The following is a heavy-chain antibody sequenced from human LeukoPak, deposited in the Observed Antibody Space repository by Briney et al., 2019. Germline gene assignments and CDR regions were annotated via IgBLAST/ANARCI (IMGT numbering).Heavy chain of an antibody. CDR3: ARQGTTGFVDP. CDR2: INHSGST. V-gene: IGHV4-34*01. CDR1: GGSFSSYY. Sequence: SETLSLTCAVYGGSFSSYYWSWIRQPPGKGLEWIGEINHSGSTNYNPSLKSRVTISVDTSKNQFSLKLSSVTAADTAVYYCARQGTTGFVDPWGQGTLVTVSS. J-gene: IGHJ5*02. D-gene: IGHD1-1*01.